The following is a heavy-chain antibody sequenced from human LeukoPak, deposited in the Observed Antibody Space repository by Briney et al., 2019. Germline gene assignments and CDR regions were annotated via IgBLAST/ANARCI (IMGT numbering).Heavy chain of an antibody. J-gene: IGHJ3*02. D-gene: IGHD2-2*02. Sequence: ASVEVSCKASGYTFSGYYIHWMRQAPGQGLEWMGWINPNSGGTNYAQKFQGRVTMTRDTSISTAYMELSRLRSDDTAVYYCARIYCSSTSCYSDAFDIWGQGTMVTVSS. CDR2: INPNSGGT. V-gene: IGHV1-2*02. CDR1: GYTFSGYY. CDR3: ARIYCSSTSCYSDAFDI.